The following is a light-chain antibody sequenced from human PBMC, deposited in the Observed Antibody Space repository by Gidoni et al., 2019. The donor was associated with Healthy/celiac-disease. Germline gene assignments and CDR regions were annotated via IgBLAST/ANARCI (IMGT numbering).Light chain of an antibody. CDR2: GAS. J-gene: IGKJ3*01. V-gene: IGKV3-15*01. CDR1: QSVSSN. CDR3: QQYNNWPPFT. Sequence: EIVMTRSPATLSVSPGERATPACRASQSVSSNLAWYQQKPGQAPRLLIDGASTRATGIPARFSGSGSVTEFTLTISSLQSEDVAVYYCQQYNNWPPFTFGPGTKVDIK.